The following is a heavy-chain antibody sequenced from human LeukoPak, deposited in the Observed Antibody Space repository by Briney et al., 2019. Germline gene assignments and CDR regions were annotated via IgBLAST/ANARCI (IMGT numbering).Heavy chain of an antibody. Sequence: PGRSLRLSCAASGFTFSSYAMYGVRQAPGKGPEWLAVISYDGGITHYADSVKDRFTIYRDNSKNTLFLQLNSLRGDDTAVYYCARDTTYYYDGGSSGPHYFDYWGQGTLVTVSS. D-gene: IGHD3-10*01. CDR1: GFTFSSYA. CDR3: ARDTTYYYDGGSSGPHYFDY. CDR2: ISYDGGIT. J-gene: IGHJ4*02. V-gene: IGHV3-30*01.